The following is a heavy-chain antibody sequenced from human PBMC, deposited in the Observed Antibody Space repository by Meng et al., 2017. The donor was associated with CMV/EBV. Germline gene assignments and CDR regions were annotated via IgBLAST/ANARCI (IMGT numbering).Heavy chain of an antibody. CDR3: ATEIFGGWYSFDY. Sequence: QGQLGKAGDEVNKPGASVKVSFKVSGYTLTELSMHWVRQAPGKGLEWMGGFDPEDGETIYAQKFQGRVTMTEDTSTDTAYMELSSLRSEDTAVYYCATEIFGGWYSFDYWGQGTLVTVSS. D-gene: IGHD6-19*01. J-gene: IGHJ4*02. CDR1: GYTLTELS. CDR2: FDPEDGET. V-gene: IGHV1-24*01.